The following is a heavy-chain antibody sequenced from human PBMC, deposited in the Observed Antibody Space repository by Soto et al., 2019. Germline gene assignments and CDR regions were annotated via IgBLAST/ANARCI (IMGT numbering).Heavy chain of an antibody. D-gene: IGHD6-13*01. V-gene: IGHV3-23*01. CDR2: ISGSGGST. CDR1: GFTFSSYA. CDR3: AKAPRIAAAGVHWYFDL. Sequence: ESGGGLVQPGGSLRLSCAASGFTFSSYAMSWVRQAPGKGLEWVSAISGSGGSTYYADSVKGRFTISRDNSKNTLYLQMNSLRAEDTAVYYCAKAPRIAAAGVHWYFDLWGRGTLVTVSS. J-gene: IGHJ2*01.